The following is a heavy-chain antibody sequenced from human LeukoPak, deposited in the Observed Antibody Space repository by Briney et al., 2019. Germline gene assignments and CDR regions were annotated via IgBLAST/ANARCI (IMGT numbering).Heavy chain of an antibody. Sequence: WASVNVSCKASGYTFTSYYMHWVRQAPGQGLEWMGIINPSGGSTSYAQKFQGRVTMTRDTSTSSVYMELSSLRSEDTAVYYCARGSVVPAAISPIDYWGQGTLVTVSS. J-gene: IGHJ4*02. CDR1: GYTFTSYY. CDR2: INPSGGST. D-gene: IGHD2-2*02. V-gene: IGHV1-46*01. CDR3: ARGSVVPAAISPIDY.